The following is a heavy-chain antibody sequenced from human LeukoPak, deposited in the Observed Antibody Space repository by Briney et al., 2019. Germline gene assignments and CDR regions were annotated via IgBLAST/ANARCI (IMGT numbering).Heavy chain of an antibody. CDR2: VSGRGDAR. CDR1: GFTFNNYA. J-gene: IGHJ6*02. CDR3: AKSPPAATTFYYVMDV. D-gene: IGHD2-15*01. V-gene: IGHV3-23*01. Sequence: GGSLRLSCAASGFTFNNYAMTWVGQAPGKGLEGVSAVSGRGDARYYADSVKGRFTISRDDSKNTLYLQITSLRAEDTAVYHCAKSPPAATTFYYVMDVWGQGTTVTVSS.